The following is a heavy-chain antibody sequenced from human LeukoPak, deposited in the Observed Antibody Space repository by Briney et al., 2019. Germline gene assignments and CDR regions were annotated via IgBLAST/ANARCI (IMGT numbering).Heavy chain of an antibody. D-gene: IGHD3-22*01. CDR1: GFTFTRYD. CDR3: ARIVYYYDSSGNWFDP. Sequence: ASVKVSCTASGFTFTRYDINWVRQATGQGLEWMGWMNPNGGNTGYAQKFQGRVTMTRNTSISTAYMELSSLRSEDTAVYYCARIVYYYDSSGNWFDPWGQGTLVTVSS. J-gene: IGHJ5*02. V-gene: IGHV1-8*01. CDR2: MNPNGGNT.